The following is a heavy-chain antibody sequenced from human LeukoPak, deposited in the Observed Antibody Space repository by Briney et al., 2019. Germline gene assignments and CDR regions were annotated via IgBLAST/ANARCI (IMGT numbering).Heavy chain of an antibody. CDR1: GFTFSSYA. Sequence: GGSLRLSCAASGFTFSSYAMSWVRQAPGKGLEWVSAISGSGDSTYYADSVKGRFTISRDNSKNTLYLQMNSLRAEDTAVFYCAKGYDSSGYYYYNYWGQGTLVTVSS. J-gene: IGHJ4*02. V-gene: IGHV3-23*01. D-gene: IGHD3-22*01. CDR3: AKGYDSSGYYYYNY. CDR2: ISGSGDST.